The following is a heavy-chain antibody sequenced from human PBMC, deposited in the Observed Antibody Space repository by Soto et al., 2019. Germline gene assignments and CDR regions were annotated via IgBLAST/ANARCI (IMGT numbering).Heavy chain of an antibody. Sequence: ASVKVSCKASGYTFTNYAMHWVRQAPGQRLEWMAWINAGNGNTKYSQKFEGRVTITRDTSASTAYMELSSLRAEDTAVYYCAFGEESRYYYYGMDVWGQGTTVTVSS. J-gene: IGHJ6*02. CDR2: INAGNGNT. D-gene: IGHD3-10*01. CDR1: GYTFTNYA. CDR3: AFGEESRYYYYGMDV. V-gene: IGHV1-3*01.